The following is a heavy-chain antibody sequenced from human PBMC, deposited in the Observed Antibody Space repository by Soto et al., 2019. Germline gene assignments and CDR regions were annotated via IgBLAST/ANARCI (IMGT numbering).Heavy chain of an antibody. V-gene: IGHV3-48*01. D-gene: IGHD5-12*01. J-gene: IGHJ6*03. Sequence: GGSLRLSCAASGFTFSSYSMNWVRQAPGKGLEWVSYISSSSSTIYYADSVKGRFTISRDNAKNSLYLQMNSLRAEDTAVYYCATLGGYGDYYYYYMDVWGKGTTVTV. CDR2: ISSSSSTI. CDR3: ATLGGYGDYYYYYMDV. CDR1: GFTFSSYS.